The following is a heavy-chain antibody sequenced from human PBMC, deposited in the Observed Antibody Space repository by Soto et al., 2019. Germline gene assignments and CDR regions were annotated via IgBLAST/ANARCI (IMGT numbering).Heavy chain of an antibody. CDR2: IYYGGTT. J-gene: IGHJ4*02. D-gene: IGHD2-21*02. CDR1: GASISTYY. Sequence: PSETLSLTCTASGASISTYYWSWIRQPPGKGLEWIGYIYYGGTTNYNPSLNSRVTISVDTSKNLFSLKLSSVTAADTAVYYCAYGDSRGPVDYWGQGTLVTVSS. CDR3: AYGDSRGPVDY. V-gene: IGHV4-59*01.